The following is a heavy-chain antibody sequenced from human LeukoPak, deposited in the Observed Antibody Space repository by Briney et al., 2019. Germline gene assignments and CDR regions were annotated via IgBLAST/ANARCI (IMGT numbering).Heavy chain of an antibody. D-gene: IGHD2-15*01. Sequence: GGSLRLSCAASGFTFSSYAMSWVRQAPGKGLEWVSAISGSGGSTYYADSVKGRFTISRDNSKNTLYLQMNSLRAEDTAVYYYATVFDIVVVVAASYKDYWGQGTLVTVSS. CDR2: ISGSGGST. V-gene: IGHV3-23*01. CDR3: ATVFDIVVVVAASYKDY. CDR1: GFTFSSYA. J-gene: IGHJ4*02.